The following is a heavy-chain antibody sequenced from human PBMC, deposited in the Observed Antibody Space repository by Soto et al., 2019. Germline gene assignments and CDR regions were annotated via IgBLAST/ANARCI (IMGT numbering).Heavy chain of an antibody. CDR2: IHPGDSDP. CDR1: GYRFPTYW. J-gene: IGHJ4*02. CDR3: GRVYNSGRPIHPYFFDS. D-gene: IGHD6-19*01. Sequence: PGESLKISCKGSGYRFPTYWIGWVRQMPGKGLEWMGSIHPGDSDPRYSPSFQGQVTISADKSISTAYLQWSTLKASDTAMYYCGRVYNSGRPIHPYFFDSLGQGTLVTVSS. V-gene: IGHV5-51*01.